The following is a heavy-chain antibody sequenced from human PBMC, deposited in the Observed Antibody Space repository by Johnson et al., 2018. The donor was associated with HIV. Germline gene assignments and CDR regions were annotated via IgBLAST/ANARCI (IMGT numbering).Heavy chain of an antibody. Sequence: QVQLVESGGGLVQPGGSLRLSCAASGFIFSDYYMSWIRQAPGKGLEWVAVISYDGSNKYYADSVKGRFTISRDNSKNTLYLQMNSLRAEDTAVYYCARGGFGELVQDDAFDIWGQGTMVTVSS. CDR3: ARGGFGELVQDDAFDI. CDR2: ISYDGSNK. CDR1: GFIFSDYY. V-gene: IGHV3-30*03. J-gene: IGHJ3*02. D-gene: IGHD3-10*01.